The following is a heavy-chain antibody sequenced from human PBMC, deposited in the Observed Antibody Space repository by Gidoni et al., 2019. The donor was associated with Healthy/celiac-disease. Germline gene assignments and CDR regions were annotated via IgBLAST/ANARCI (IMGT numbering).Heavy chain of an antibody. V-gene: IGHV4-34*01. J-gene: IGHJ2*01. CDR3: ARSRGDYWDWYFYL. CDR1: GGSFSGYY. D-gene: IGHD4-17*01. CDR2: INHRGST. Sequence: QVQLQQWGAGLLKPSETLSLTCAVYGGSFSGYYWSWIGQPPGRGLEWIWEINHRGSTNYNPALKSRVTISVDTSKNQFSLKLSSVTAADTAVYYCARSRGDYWDWYFYLLGRGTLVTVSS.